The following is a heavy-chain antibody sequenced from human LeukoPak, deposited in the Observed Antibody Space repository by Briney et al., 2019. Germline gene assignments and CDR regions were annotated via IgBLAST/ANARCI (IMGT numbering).Heavy chain of an antibody. CDR3: ARRPGRIVGARTLFDI. D-gene: IGHD1-26*01. J-gene: IGHJ3*02. V-gene: IGHV3-30-3*01. CDR1: RFTLNEYA. Sequence: PVGSLILSCAASRFTLNEYAMHWVRQTPGKGLAWVALSSYDGYDKSYADSVRGRFTISRDNSKNTLNVQMDSLRSEDTAVYYCARRPGRIVGARTLFDIWGQGTMVTVSS. CDR2: SSYDGYDK.